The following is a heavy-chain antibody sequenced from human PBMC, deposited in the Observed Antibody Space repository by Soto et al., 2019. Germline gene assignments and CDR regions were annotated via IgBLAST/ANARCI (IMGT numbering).Heavy chain of an antibody. CDR2: MNPNSGNT. V-gene: IGHV1-8*01. J-gene: IGHJ5*02. CDR3: ARVMKGAAAGPSWFDP. Sequence: ASVKVSCKASGYTFTSYDINWVRQATGQGLEWMGWMNPNSGNTGYAQKFQGRVTMTRNTSISTAYMELSSLRSEDTAVYSCARVMKGAAAGPSWFDPWGQGTLVTVSS. CDR1: GYTFTSYD. D-gene: IGHD6-13*01.